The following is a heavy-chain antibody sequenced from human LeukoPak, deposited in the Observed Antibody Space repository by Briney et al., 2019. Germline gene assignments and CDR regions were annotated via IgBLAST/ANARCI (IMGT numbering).Heavy chain of an antibody. CDR1: GGSISSGGYY. V-gene: IGHV4-31*03. D-gene: IGHD1-7*01. CDR3: ARDSRDWNSLYYYYYYMDV. CDR2: IYYSGST. J-gene: IGHJ6*03. Sequence: PSETLSLTCTVSGGSISSGGYYWSWIRQHPGKGLEWIGYIYYSGSTYYNPSLKSRVTISVDTSKNQFSLKLSSVTAADTAVYYCARDSRDWNSLYYYYYYMDVWGKGTTVTVSS.